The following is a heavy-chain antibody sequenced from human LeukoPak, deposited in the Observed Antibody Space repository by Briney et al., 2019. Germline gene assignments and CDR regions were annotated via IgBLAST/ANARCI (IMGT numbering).Heavy chain of an antibody. CDR2: INPNSGGT. CDR3: ARVLPGGRYCSSTSCYPFDY. J-gene: IGHJ4*02. CDR1: GYTFTGYY. Sequence: ASVKVSCKASGYTFTGYYMHWVRQAPGQGLEWMGWINPNSGGTNYAQKFQGRVTMTRDTSISTAYMELSRLRSDDTAVYYCARVLPGGRYCSSTSCYPFDYWGQGTLVTVSS. D-gene: IGHD2-2*01. V-gene: IGHV1-2*02.